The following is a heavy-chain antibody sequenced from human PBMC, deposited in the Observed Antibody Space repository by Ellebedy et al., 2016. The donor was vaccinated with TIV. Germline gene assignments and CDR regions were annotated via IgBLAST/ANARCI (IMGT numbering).Heavy chain of an antibody. J-gene: IGHJ6*03. CDR3: ARVGKRGNYYMDV. Sequence: GGSLRLXXVASGLTVSSNFMNWVRQAPGKGLEWVSVIYSGGSTYYADSVKGRFSISRDNSKNTLYLQINTLRAEDTAVYYCARVGKRGNYYMDVWGKGTTVTVSS. CDR1: GLTVSSNF. V-gene: IGHV3-53*01. D-gene: IGHD3-10*01. CDR2: IYSGGST.